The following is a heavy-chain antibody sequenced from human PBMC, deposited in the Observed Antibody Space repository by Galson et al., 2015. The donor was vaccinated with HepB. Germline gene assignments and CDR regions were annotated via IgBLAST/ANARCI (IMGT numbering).Heavy chain of an antibody. V-gene: IGHV1-2*02. J-gene: IGHJ4*02. CDR2: INPNSGGT. CDR3: ARRPMTTVVRAAGPPDY. Sequence: SVKVSCKASGYTFTGYYMHWVRQAPGQGLEWMGWINPNSGGTNYAQKFQGRVTMTRDTSISTAYMELSRLRSDDTAVYYCARRPMTTVVRAAGPPDYWGQGTLVTVSS. D-gene: IGHD4-23*01. CDR1: GYTFTGYY.